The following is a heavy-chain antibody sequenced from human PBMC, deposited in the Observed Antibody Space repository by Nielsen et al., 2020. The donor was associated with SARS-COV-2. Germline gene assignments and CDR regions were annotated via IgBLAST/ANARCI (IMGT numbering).Heavy chain of an antibody. D-gene: IGHD6-13*01. CDR2: FGGIGDRT. CDR1: GFTFSNYA. J-gene: IGHJ6*02. CDR3: AKAARKRVAADVPYSFGLDV. Sequence: GESLKISCAASGFTFSNYAISWVRQAPGKGLEWVSAFGGIGDRTYYADSVKGRFAISRDNSKNTLYLQMNSLRADDTAVFYCAKAARKRVAADVPYSFGLDVWGPGTTVTVSS. V-gene: IGHV3-23*01.